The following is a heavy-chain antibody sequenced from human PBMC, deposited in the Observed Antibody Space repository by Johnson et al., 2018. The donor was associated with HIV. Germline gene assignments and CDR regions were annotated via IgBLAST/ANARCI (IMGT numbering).Heavy chain of an antibody. Sequence: QVQLVESGGGVVQPGRSLRLSCAASGFTFSSYWMSWVRQAPGKGLEWVAVISYDGTNKYYADSVKGRFTISRENSRSTLYLQMNSLRVEDTAVYYCARVSSSTIAVTGNAFEIWGQGTMVTVSS. CDR1: GFTFSSYW. J-gene: IGHJ3*02. CDR2: ISYDGTNK. CDR3: ARVSSSTIAVTGNAFEI. V-gene: IGHV3-30*03. D-gene: IGHD6-19*01.